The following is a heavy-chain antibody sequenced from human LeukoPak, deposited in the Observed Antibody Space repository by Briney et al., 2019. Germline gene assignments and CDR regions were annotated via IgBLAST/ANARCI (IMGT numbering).Heavy chain of an antibody. D-gene: IGHD3-22*01. V-gene: IGHV1-69*05. Sequence: SVKVSCKASGGTFSSYAISWVRQAPGQGLEWMGRIIPIFGTANYAQKFQGRVTITTDESTSTAYMELSSLRSEDTAVYYCARGVSYYYDSSGYYSAEYFQHWGQGTLVTVSS. CDR3: ARGVSYYYDSSGYYSAEYFQH. CDR2: IIPIFGTA. J-gene: IGHJ1*01. CDR1: GGTFSSYA.